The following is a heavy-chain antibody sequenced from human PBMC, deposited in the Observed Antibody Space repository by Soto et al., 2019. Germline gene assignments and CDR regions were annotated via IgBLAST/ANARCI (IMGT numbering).Heavy chain of an antibody. V-gene: IGHV4-4*07. Sequence: PSETLSLTCTVSGGPLSSFSWSWIQQPGGKGREWIGPIYSGGRNHYNPSLKSRVTMWVDRSKNQFSLRLSPVTAEDTGVYYCARGNGDYPFFDYWGQGTLVTVSS. J-gene: IGHJ4*02. CDR2: IYSGGRN. CDR3: ARGNGDYPFFDY. D-gene: IGHD4-17*01. CDR1: GGPLSSFS.